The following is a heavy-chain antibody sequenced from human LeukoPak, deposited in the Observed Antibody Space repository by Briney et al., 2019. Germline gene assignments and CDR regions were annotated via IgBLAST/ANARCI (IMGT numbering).Heavy chain of an antibody. J-gene: IGHJ4*02. D-gene: IGHD6-13*01. V-gene: IGHV3-23*01. CDR2: ISGSGGST. CDR3: AKGLAGTGRASYFDY. CDR1: GFTFSIYA. Sequence: GGSLRLSCAASGFTFSIYATSGVRQAPEKGLEWVSAISGSGGSTYYADSAKGRLTISRDNSKNTLYLQMNSLRAEDTAVYYCAKGLAGTGRASYFDYWGQGTLVTVSS.